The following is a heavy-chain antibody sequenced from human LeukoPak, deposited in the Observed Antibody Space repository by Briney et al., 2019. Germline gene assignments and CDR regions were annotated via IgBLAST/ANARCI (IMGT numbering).Heavy chain of an antibody. D-gene: IGHD4-17*01. CDR1: GFTVSSNY. J-gene: IGHJ6*03. V-gene: IGHV3-23*01. CDR2: ISGSGGST. Sequence: GGSLRLSCAASGFTVSSNYMSWVRQAPGKGLEWVSAISGSGGSTYYADSVKGRFTISRDNSRNTLYLQMNSLRAEDTAVYYCAKGGKTTVSLWPYYYCMDVWGKGTTVTVSS. CDR3: AKGGKTTVSLWPYYYCMDV.